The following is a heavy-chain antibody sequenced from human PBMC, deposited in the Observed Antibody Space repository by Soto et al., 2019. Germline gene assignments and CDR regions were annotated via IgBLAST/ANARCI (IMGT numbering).Heavy chain of an antibody. V-gene: IGHV1-8*01. D-gene: IGHD3-16*01. CDR3: ARDTVDPGLMGYYYYYYMDV. CDR2: MNPNSGNT. CDR1: GYTFTSYD. Sequence: ASVKVSCKASGYTFTSYDINWVRQATEQGLEWMGWMNPNSGNTGYAQKFQGRVTITRNTSISTAYMELSSLRSEDTAVYYCARDTVDPGLMGYYYYYYMDVWGKGTTVTVSS. J-gene: IGHJ6*03.